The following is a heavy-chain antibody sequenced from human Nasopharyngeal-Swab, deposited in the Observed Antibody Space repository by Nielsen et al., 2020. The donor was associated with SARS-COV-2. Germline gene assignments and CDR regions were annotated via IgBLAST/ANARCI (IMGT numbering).Heavy chain of an antibody. CDR1: GYTFTGYY. Sequence: ASVKVSCKASGYTFTGYYMHWVRQAPGQGLEWMGWVNPNSGGTNYAQKFQGWVTMTRDTSISTAYMELSRLRSDDTAVYYCARDSGAVGTDYWGQGTLVTVSS. J-gene: IGHJ4*02. D-gene: IGHD6-19*01. CDR2: VNPNSGGT. V-gene: IGHV1-2*04. CDR3: ARDSGAVGTDY.